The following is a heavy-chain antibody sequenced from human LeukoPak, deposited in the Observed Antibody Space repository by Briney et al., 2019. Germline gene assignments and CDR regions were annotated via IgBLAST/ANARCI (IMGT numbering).Heavy chain of an antibody. Sequence: ASVKVSCKVSGYTLTELSMHWVRQTPGKGLEWMGGFDPEDGETIYAQKFQGRVSMTEDTSTDTAYMELSSLRSEDTAVYYCATAFGWGSYPGAFDYWGQGTLVTVSS. CDR2: FDPEDGET. V-gene: IGHV1-24*01. CDR1: GYTLTELS. CDR3: ATAFGWGSYPGAFDY. D-gene: IGHD7-27*01. J-gene: IGHJ4*02.